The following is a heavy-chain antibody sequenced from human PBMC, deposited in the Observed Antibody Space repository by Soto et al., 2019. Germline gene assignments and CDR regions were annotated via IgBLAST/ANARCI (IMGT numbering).Heavy chain of an antibody. CDR2: IRNKANGYST. CDR3: ARGSGYHFDD. CDR1: GFIFSDHY. D-gene: IGHD3-22*01. Sequence: EVQLVESGGDLVQPGGSLRLSCAASGFIFSDHYMDWVRQAPGKGLEWVGRIRNKANGYSTNYAASVEGRFTISRDELENSVYLKMNSMKIEDTAVYYCARGSGYHFDDWGQGTLVTVSS. V-gene: IGHV3-72*01. J-gene: IGHJ4*02.